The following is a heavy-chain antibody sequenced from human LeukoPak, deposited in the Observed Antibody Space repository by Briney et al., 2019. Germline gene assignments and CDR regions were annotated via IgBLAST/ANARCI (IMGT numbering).Heavy chain of an antibody. V-gene: IGHV3-23*01. CDR1: GFTFSSYA. D-gene: IGHD3-10*01. Sequence: GGSLRLSCLASGFTFSSYAMTWVRQAPGKGLEWVSGSTGSGVSTYYVDSVKGRFTISRDNSKNTLYLQMNSLRAEDTAVYYCAKDQVQFGSGSYFFDNWGQGALVTVSS. J-gene: IGHJ4*02. CDR2: STGSGVST. CDR3: AKDQVQFGSGSYFFDN.